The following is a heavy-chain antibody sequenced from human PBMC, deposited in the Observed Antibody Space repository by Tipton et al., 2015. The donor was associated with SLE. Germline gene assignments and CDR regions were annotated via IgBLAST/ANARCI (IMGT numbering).Heavy chain of an antibody. CDR1: GGSFSGYY. CDR3: ARHEAAPGTAGWFFDL. D-gene: IGHD6-13*01. J-gene: IGHJ2*01. CDR2: INHSGST. Sequence: TLSLTCAVYGGSFSGYYWSWIRQPPGKGLEWIGEINHSGSTNYNPSLKSRVTISVGTSRNQLSLNLRSATAADTAVYYCARHEAAPGTAGWFFDLWGRGTLVTVSS. V-gene: IGHV4-34*01.